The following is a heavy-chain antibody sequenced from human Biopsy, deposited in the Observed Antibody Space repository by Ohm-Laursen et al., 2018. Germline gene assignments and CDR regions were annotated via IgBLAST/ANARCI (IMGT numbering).Heavy chain of an antibody. Sequence: SQTLPLTCTVSGGSISSGGSYWSWIRQRPGKGLEWIGYIFNSASTYYNPSLKNLITISGDTSKNQFSLKLNSVTAADTAVYYCARGDYFDSNGYFWFDPWGQGTLVTVSS. D-gene: IGHD3-22*01. CDR3: ARGDYFDSNGYFWFDP. CDR1: GGSISSGGSY. J-gene: IGHJ5*02. V-gene: IGHV4-31*01. CDR2: IFNSAST.